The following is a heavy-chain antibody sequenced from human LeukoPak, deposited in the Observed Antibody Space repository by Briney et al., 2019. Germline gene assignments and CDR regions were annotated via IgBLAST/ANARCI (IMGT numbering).Heavy chain of an antibody. J-gene: IGHJ6*02. CDR2: ISSSGSTI. CDR1: GFTFSSYE. CDR3: ARRQWDSSGYYYYYYGMDV. V-gene: IGHV3-48*03. D-gene: IGHD3-22*01. Sequence: PGGSLRLSCAASGFTFSSYEMNWVRQAPGKGLEWVSYISSSGSTIYYADSVKGRFTISRDNAKNSPYLQMNSLRAEDTAVYYCARRQWDSSGYYYYYYGMDVWGQGTTVTVSS.